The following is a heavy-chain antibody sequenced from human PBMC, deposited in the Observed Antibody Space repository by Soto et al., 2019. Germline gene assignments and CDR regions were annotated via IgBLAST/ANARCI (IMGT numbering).Heavy chain of an antibody. D-gene: IGHD4-17*01. CDR2: ISANGDNV. CDR3: AKDMKWGGMTTIHYFDS. CDR1: GFTVDDYA. Sequence: GGSLRLSCVASGFTVDDYAMHWVRQAPGKCLEWVSGISANGDNVDYADSVKGRFTVSRDNAKNSLFLQMNSLRPEDTALYYCAKDMKWGGMTTIHYFDSWGQGP. J-gene: IGHJ4*02. V-gene: IGHV3-9*01.